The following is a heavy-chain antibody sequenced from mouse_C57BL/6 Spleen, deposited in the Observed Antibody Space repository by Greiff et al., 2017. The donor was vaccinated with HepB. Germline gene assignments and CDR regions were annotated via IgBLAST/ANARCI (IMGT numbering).Heavy chain of an antibody. J-gene: IGHJ2*01. CDR2: IDPENGDT. D-gene: IGHD4-1*01. CDR1: GFNIKDDY. Sequence: EVQRVESGAELVRPGASVKLSCTASGFNIKDDYMHWVKQRPEQGLEWIGWIDPENGDTEYASKFQGKATITADTSSNTAYLQLSSLTSEDTAVYYCTTTGPYYFDYWGQGTTLTVSS. V-gene: IGHV14-4*01. CDR3: TTTGPYYFDY.